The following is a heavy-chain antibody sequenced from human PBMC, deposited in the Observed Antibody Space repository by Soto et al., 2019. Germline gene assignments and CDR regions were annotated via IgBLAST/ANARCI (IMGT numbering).Heavy chain of an antibody. J-gene: IGHJ4*02. V-gene: IGHV1-69*12. Sequence: QVQLVQSGAEVKKPGSSVKVSCKASGGTFSSYAISWVRQAPGQGLEWMGGIIPIFGTANYAQKCQGRVTSAADESASTAYMERSSLRSEDTAVYYCASARGYTSYKRLDYWGQGTLVTVSS. CDR3: ASARGYTSYKRLDY. CDR2: IIPIFGTA. CDR1: GGTFSSYA. D-gene: IGHD5-18*01.